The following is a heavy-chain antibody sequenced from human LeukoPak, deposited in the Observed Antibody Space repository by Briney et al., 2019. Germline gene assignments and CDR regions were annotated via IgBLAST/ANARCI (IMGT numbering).Heavy chain of an antibody. CDR2: INPEGSRG. CDR3: YAPEVDN. D-gene: IGHD4-17*01. V-gene: IGHV3-74*01. Sequence: GGSLRLSRAASGFNFSKYWMHWVRQAPRKGLVWVSRINPEGSRGTYADSVMGRFTISRDNAENTLYLQMNSLRGDDTAVYYCYAPEVDNWGQGTLVTVSS. J-gene: IGHJ4*02. CDR1: GFNFSKYW.